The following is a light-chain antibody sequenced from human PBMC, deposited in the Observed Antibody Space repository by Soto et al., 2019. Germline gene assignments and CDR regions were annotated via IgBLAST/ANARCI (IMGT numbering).Light chain of an antibody. Sequence: QSVLTQPPSVSGAPGQRVTISCTGSSSNIGAGYDVHWYQQLPGTAPKLLIYGNSNRPSGVPDRFSGSKSGTSASLAITGLQAEDEADYYCHSYDSTVVFGGGTKLTVL. CDR2: GNS. CDR1: SSNIGAGYD. V-gene: IGLV1-40*01. CDR3: HSYDSTVV. J-gene: IGLJ2*01.